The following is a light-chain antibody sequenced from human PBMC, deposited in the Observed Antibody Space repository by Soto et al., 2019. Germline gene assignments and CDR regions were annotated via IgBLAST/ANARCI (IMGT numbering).Light chain of an antibody. J-gene: IGLJ1*01. CDR1: SSNIGSNY. Sequence: QSVLTQPPSASGTPGQRVIISCSGSSSNIGSNYVYWYQQLPGTAPKLLIYKNNQRPSGVPDRFSGSRSGTSASLAISGLRYDDEADYYCAAWDDSLSGGVFGTGTKLTVL. CDR2: KNN. CDR3: AAWDDSLSGGV. V-gene: IGLV1-47*01.